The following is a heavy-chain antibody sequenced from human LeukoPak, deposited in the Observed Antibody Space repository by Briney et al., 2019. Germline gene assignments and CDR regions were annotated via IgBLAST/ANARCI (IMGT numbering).Heavy chain of an antibody. Sequence: GGSLRLSCAASGFTVSSNYMSWVRQAPGKGLEWVSVIYSDGSTYYADSVKGRFTISRDNFKNTLYLQMNSLRAEDTAVYYCAREHSGWSFEYWGQGTLVTVSS. J-gene: IGHJ4*02. V-gene: IGHV3-66*01. CDR2: IYSDGST. D-gene: IGHD6-19*01. CDR1: GFTVSSNY. CDR3: AREHSGWSFEY.